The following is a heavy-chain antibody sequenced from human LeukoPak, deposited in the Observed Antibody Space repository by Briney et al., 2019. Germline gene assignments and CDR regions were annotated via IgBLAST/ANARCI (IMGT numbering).Heavy chain of an antibody. J-gene: IGHJ4*02. Sequence: PGGSLRLSCAASGFTFSSYSMNWVRQAPGKGLEWVSYISSSSSTIYYADSVKGRFTISRDNAKNSLYLQMNSLRAEDTAVYYCARLRYFDWLFFFDYWGQGTLVTVSS. CDR2: ISSSSSTI. D-gene: IGHD3-9*01. CDR1: GFTFSSYS. CDR3: ARLRYFDWLFFFDY. V-gene: IGHV3-48*04.